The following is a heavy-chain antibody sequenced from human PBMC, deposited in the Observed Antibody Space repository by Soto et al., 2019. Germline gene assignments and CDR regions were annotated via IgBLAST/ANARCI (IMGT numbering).Heavy chain of an antibody. Sequence: SVHVSSKTPAGSVSHSAIRWVRQATGQGLEWMGAIIPMFVTANYAQMFSGRVTITADESTNTAYMEVSSLRSEDSAVYYCARGATVRTEYFYGLDVWGQGTTVTVSS. CDR1: AGSVSHSA. D-gene: IGHD4-4*01. J-gene: IGHJ6*02. CDR3: ARGATVRTEYFYGLDV. CDR2: IIPMFVTA. V-gene: IGHV1-69*01.